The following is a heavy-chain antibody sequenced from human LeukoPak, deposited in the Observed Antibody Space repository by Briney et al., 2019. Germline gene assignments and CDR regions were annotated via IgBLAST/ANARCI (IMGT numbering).Heavy chain of an antibody. V-gene: IGHV1-18*01. Sequence: GASVKVSCKASGYTFTSYGISWVRQAPGQGREWMGWISAYNGNTNYAQKLQGRVTMTTDTSTSTAYMELRSLRSDDTAVYYCARGFPLMIFGVAYYFDYWGQGTLVTVSS. CDR2: ISAYNGNT. J-gene: IGHJ4*02. D-gene: IGHD3-3*01. CDR1: GYTFTSYG. CDR3: ARGFPLMIFGVAYYFDY.